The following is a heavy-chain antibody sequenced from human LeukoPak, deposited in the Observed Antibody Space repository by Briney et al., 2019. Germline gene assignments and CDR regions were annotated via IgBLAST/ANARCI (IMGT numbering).Heavy chain of an antibody. CDR3: ARARVVPAAMYNWFDP. CDR1: GYTFTSYD. Sequence: ASVKVSCRASGYTFTSYDINWVRQATGQGLEWMGWMNPNSGTTGYAQKFQGRVTITRNTSISTAYMELSSLRSEDTAVYYCARARVVPAAMYNWFDPWGQGTLVTVSS. V-gene: IGHV1-8*03. CDR2: MNPNSGTT. J-gene: IGHJ5*02. D-gene: IGHD2-2*01.